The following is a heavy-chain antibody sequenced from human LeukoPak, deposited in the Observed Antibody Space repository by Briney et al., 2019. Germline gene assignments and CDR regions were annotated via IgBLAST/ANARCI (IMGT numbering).Heavy chain of an antibody. Sequence: GGSLRLSCAASGFTFSSYGMHWVRQAPGKGLEWVSFIRYDGSDKYYADSVRGRFTISRDNSKNTLYLQMNSLRAEDTAVYYCAKVFGAVAGIWDAFDIWGQGTMVTVSS. CDR3: AKVFGAVAGIWDAFDI. CDR1: GFTFSSYG. CDR2: IRYDGSDK. V-gene: IGHV3-30*02. J-gene: IGHJ3*02. D-gene: IGHD6-19*01.